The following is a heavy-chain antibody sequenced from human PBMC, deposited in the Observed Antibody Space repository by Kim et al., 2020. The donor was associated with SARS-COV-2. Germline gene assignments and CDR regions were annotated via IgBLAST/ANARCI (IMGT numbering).Heavy chain of an antibody. CDR3: ARDFTVTTHYYYGMDV. CDR2: IKQVGSEK. V-gene: IGHV3-7*03. J-gene: IGHJ6*02. Sequence: GGSLRLSCAASGFTFSSYWMNWVRQAPGKGLEWVANIKQVGSEKYYVDSVKGRFTISRDNAKNSLYLQMNSLRAEDTAVYYCARDFTVTTHYYYGMDVWGQGTTVTVSS. D-gene: IGHD4-17*01. CDR1: GFTFSSYW.